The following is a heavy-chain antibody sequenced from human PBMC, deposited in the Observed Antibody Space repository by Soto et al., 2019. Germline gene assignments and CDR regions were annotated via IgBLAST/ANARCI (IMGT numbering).Heavy chain of an antibody. V-gene: IGHV1-3*01. CDR2: INAGNGNT. CDR1: GYTFTSYA. J-gene: IGHJ4*02. D-gene: IGHD2-15*01. CDR3: ARDLGGWPDY. Sequence: QVQLVQSGAEVKKPGASVKVSCKASGYTFTSYAMHWVRQAPGQRLEWMGWINAGNGNTKYSQKFQGRVTITRDTSASTAYMELSSVRYEGTAVYYCARDLGGWPDYWGQGTLVTVSS.